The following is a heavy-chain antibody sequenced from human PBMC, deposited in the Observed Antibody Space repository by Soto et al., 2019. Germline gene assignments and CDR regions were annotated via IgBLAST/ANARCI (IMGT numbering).Heavy chain of an antibody. CDR1: GGSISSGSYD. CDR2: IYYSGST. J-gene: IGHJ6*02. V-gene: IGHV4-39*01. D-gene: IGHD6-6*01. CDR3: AGEQLGNYYGMDV. Sequence: SETLSLTCSVSGGSISSGSYDWGGIRQPPGKGLEWIGSIYYSGSTYYNPSLKSRVTISVDTSKNQFSLKLSSVTAADTAVYYCAGEQLGNYYGMDVWGQGTTVT.